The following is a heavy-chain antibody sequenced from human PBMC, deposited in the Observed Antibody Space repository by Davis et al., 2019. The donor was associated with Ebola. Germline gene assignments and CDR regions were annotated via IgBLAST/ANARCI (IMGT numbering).Heavy chain of an antibody. Sequence: GESLKISCAASGFTFSSYAMHWVRQAPGKGLEWVSVIYSGGSTYYADSVKGRFTISRDNSKNTLYLQMNSLRAEDTAVYYCARVLKAVAARFFYGMDVWGQGTTVTVSS. CDR2: IYSGGST. CDR1: GFTFSSYA. CDR3: ARVLKAVAARFFYGMDV. V-gene: IGHV3-66*02. D-gene: IGHD6-6*01. J-gene: IGHJ6*02.